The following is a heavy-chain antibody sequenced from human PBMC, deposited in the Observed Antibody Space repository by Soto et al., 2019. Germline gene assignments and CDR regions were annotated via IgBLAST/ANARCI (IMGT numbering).Heavy chain of an antibody. J-gene: IGHJ6*02. V-gene: IGHV3-30-3*01. Sequence: LKISCAASGFTFSTYAMHWVGQDPVQGLAWVVVISYDGSNKYYADSVKGRFTISRDNSKNTLYLQMNSPRAEDSAVYYCARKEYSYCIRVYFYYGMSVWGQATTLTV. CDR2: ISYDGSNK. D-gene: IGHD5-18*01. CDR3: ARKEYSYCIRVYFYYGMSV. CDR1: GFTFSTYA.